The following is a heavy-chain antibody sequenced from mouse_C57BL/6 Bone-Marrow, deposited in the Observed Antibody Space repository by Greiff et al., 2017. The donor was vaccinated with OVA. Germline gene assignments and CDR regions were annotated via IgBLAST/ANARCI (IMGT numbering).Heavy chain of an antibody. V-gene: IGHV1-78*01. CDR3: ARYYYDYGVNYAMDY. D-gene: IGHD2-4*01. J-gene: IGHJ4*01. Sequence: QVQLQQSDAELVKPGASVKISCKVSGYTFTDHTIHWMKQRPEQGLEWIGYIYPRDGSTKYNEKCKGKATLTADKSSSTAYMQLNSLTSEDSAVYFCARYYYDYGVNYAMDYWGQGTSVTVSS. CDR2: IYPRDGST. CDR1: GYTFTDHT.